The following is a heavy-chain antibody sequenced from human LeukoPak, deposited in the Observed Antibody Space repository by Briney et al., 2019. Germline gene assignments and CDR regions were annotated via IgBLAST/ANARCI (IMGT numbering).Heavy chain of an antibody. CDR2: IYSGGYT. V-gene: IGHV3-66*01. D-gene: IGHD6-6*01. CDR1: RFTVRGNH. J-gene: IGHJ5*02. CDR3: ARVVGWFDP. Sequence: GGSLRLSCAASRFTVRGNHMSWVRQAPGKGLEWVSLIYSGGYTYYADSVKGRFTISRDNPKNTLYLQMNSLRAEYTAVYYCARVVGWFDPWGQGTLVTVSS.